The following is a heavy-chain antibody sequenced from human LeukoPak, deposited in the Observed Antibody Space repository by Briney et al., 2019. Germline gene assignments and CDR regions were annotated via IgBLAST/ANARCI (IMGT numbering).Heavy chain of an antibody. D-gene: IGHD2-2*01. V-gene: IGHV3-21*01. CDR3: ARDRFQRYCSSTSCKFNWFDP. Sequence: PGGSLRLSCAASGFTFSSYSMNWVRQAPGKGLEWVSSISSSSSYIYYADSVKGRFTISRDNAKNSLCLQMNSLRAEDTAVYYCARDRFQRYCSSTSCKFNWFDPWGQGTLVTVSS. CDR2: ISSSSSYI. CDR1: GFTFSSYS. J-gene: IGHJ5*02.